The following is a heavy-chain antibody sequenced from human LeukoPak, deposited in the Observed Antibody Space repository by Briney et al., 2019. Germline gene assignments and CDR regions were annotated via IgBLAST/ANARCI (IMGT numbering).Heavy chain of an antibody. D-gene: IGHD6-19*01. Sequence: GGSLRLSCAASGFTFSSYSMSWVRQAPGKGLEWVSAISGSGGSTYYADSVKGRFTISRDNSKNTLYLQMNSLRAEDTAVYYCAKFIAVAGLYYFDYWGQGTLVTVSS. V-gene: IGHV3-23*01. J-gene: IGHJ4*02. CDR3: AKFIAVAGLYYFDY. CDR2: ISGSGGST. CDR1: GFTFSSYS.